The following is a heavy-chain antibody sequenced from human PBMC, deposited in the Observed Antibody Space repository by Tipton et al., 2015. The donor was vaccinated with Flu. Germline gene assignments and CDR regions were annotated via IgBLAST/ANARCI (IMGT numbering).Heavy chain of an antibody. D-gene: IGHD5-18*01. V-gene: IGHV4-59*01. CDR3: ARGGYSYGYIDYYYYMDV. CDR1: GGSISSYY. J-gene: IGHJ6*03. CDR2: IYYSGST. Sequence: TLSLTCTVSGGSISSYYWSWIRQPPGKGLEWIGYIYYSGSTNYNPSLKSRVTISVDTSKNQFSLKLSSVTAADTAVYYCARGGYSYGYIDYYYYMDVWGKGTTVTVSS.